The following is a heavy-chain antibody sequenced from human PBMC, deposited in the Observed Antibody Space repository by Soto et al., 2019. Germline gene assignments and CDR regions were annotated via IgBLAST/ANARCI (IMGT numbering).Heavy chain of an antibody. J-gene: IGHJ4*02. D-gene: IGHD6-13*01. Sequence: SHTLSLTCAISGYSVSSNSAAWTWIRQSPSRGLEWLGRTYYRSKWYNEYAVSVKSRITINPDTSKNQFSLHLNSVTPEDTAVYYCARQQLTHYYFDYWGQRTLVTVSS. CDR1: GYSVSSNSAA. CDR3: ARQQLTHYYFDY. CDR2: TYYRSKWYN. V-gene: IGHV6-1*01.